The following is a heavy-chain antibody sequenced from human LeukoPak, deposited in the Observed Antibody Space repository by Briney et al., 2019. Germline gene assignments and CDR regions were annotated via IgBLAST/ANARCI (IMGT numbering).Heavy chain of an antibody. CDR3: ARGGHYDFWSGPPDF. D-gene: IGHD3-3*01. Sequence: YSGDTNYAQKVQGRVTMTTDTSTSTAYMELKSLRSDDTAVYYCARGGHYDFWSGPPDFWGQGTPVTVSS. CDR2: YSGDT. V-gene: IGHV1-18*01. J-gene: IGHJ4*02.